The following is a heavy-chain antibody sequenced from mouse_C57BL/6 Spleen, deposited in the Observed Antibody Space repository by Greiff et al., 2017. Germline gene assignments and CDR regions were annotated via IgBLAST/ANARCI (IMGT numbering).Heavy chain of an antibody. Sequence: VQLQQSVAELVRPGASVKLSCTASGFNIKNNYMHWVKQRPEQGLEWIGRIDPANGNTKYAPKFQGNATITADTSSNTAYLQLSSLTSEDTAIYYCARDFAMDYWGQGTSVTVSS. V-gene: IGHV14-3*01. CDR3: ARDFAMDY. CDR2: IDPANGNT. J-gene: IGHJ4*01. CDR1: GFNIKNNY.